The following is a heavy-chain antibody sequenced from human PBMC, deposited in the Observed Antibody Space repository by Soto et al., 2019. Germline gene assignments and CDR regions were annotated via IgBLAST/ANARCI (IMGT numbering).Heavy chain of an antibody. D-gene: IGHD3-10*01. CDR2: ISAYNGNT. CDR1: GYTFTSYG. J-gene: IGHJ4*02. CDR3: ARRRTVYGSGSYYNYYFDY. V-gene: IGHV1-18*01. Sequence: QVQLVQSGAEVKKPGASVKVSCKASGYTFTSYGISWVRQAPGQGLEWMGWISAYNGNTNYAQKLQGSVTMTTDPSTRTAYMELRSLRSDDTAVYYWARRRTVYGSGSYYNYYFDYWGQGTLVTVSS.